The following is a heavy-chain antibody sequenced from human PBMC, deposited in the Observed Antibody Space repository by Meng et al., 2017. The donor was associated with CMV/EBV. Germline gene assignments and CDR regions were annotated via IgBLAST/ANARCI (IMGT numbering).Heavy chain of an antibody. CDR2: INHSGST. J-gene: IGHJ5*02. Sequence: GPHQRGGAGPLKPSETRSLTCAVSGGSFSGYYWSWIRQPPGKGLEWIGEINHSGSTNYNPSLKSRVTISVDTSKNQFCLKLSSVTAADTAVYYCARGGNWFDPWGQGTLVTVSS. CDR3: ARGGNWFDP. V-gene: IGHV4-34*01. CDR1: GGSFSGYY.